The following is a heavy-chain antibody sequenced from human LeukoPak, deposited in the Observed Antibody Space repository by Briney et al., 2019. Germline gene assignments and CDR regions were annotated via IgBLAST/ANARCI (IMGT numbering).Heavy chain of an antibody. D-gene: IGHD3-3*01. Sequence: PGGSLRLSCAASGFTFSSYAMSWVRQAPGKGLEWVSAISGSGGSTYYADSVKGRFTISRDNSKNTLYLQMNSLRAEDTAVYYCAKSRQYYDFWSGSTIPDYWGQGTLVTVSS. J-gene: IGHJ4*02. CDR2: ISGSGGST. CDR1: GFTFSSYA. CDR3: AKSRQYYDFWSGSTIPDY. V-gene: IGHV3-23*01.